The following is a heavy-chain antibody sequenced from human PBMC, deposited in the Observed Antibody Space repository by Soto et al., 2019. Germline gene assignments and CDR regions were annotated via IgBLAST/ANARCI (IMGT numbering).Heavy chain of an antibody. J-gene: IGHJ4*02. CDR1: GFTFGDYY. V-gene: IGHV3-11*01. CDR2: ISTSSSTI. Sequence: GGSLRLSCAASGFTFGDYYMTWIRQAPGKGLEWVSYISTSSSTIYYADSVKGRYTISRDNAKNSLYLQMNSLRAEDTAVYYCARARPSGGYHGGAYYFDYWGQGALVTVSS. D-gene: IGHD1-26*01. CDR3: ARARPSGGYHGGAYYFDY.